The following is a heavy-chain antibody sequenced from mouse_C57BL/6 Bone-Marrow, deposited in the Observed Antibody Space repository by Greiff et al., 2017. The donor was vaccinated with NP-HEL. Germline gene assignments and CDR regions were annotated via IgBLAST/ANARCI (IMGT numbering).Heavy chain of an antibody. D-gene: IGHD2-3*01. Sequence: QVQLQQSGAELVKPGASVKLSCKASGYTFTSYWMHWVKQRPGQGLEWIGMIHPNSGSTNYNEKFKSKATLTVDKSSSTAYMQLSSLTSEDSAVYCCARFGDGYYVGYFDVWGTGTTVTVSS. CDR1: GYTFTSYW. J-gene: IGHJ1*03. V-gene: IGHV1-64*01. CDR2: IHPNSGST. CDR3: ARFGDGYYVGYFDV.